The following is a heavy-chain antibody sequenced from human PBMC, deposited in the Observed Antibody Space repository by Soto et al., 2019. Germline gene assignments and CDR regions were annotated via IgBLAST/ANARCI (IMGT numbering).Heavy chain of an antibody. CDR3: ARVATGYSSGWYPFDY. V-gene: IGHV3-30-3*01. Sequence: GGSLRLSCAASGFTFSSYAMHWVRQAPGKGLEWVAVISYDGSNKYYADSVKGRFTISRDNSKNTLYLQMNSLRAEDTVVYYCARVATGYSSGWYPFDYWGQGTLVTVSS. CDR1: GFTFSSYA. J-gene: IGHJ4*02. CDR2: ISYDGSNK. D-gene: IGHD6-19*01.